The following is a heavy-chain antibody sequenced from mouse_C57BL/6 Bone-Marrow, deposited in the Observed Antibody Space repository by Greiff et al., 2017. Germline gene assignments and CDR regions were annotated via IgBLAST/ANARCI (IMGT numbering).Heavy chain of an antibody. CDR2: ISSGSSYT. J-gene: IGHJ3*01. CDR1: GFTFSSYG. Sequence: EVKLIESGGDLVKPGGSLTLSCAASGFTFSSYGMSWVRQTPGKWLEWVATISSGSSYTYYPDSVKGRFTISRDNANSTLYLQMSSLKSEDTAMYYCTIQLLFAYWGQGTLVTVSA. V-gene: IGHV5-6*01. CDR3: TIQLLFAY.